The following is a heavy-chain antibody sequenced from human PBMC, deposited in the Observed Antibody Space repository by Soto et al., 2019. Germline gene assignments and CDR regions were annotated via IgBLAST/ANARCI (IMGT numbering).Heavy chain of an antibody. CDR1: GYTFLNYG. J-gene: IGHJ4*02. D-gene: IGHD6-19*01. CDR2: ISTFNGNT. Sequence: QVRLVQSGGEVKKPGASVKVSCKTSGYTFLNYGITWVRQAPGQGLEWMGWISTFNGNTNYAQKFQGRVTMTRDTSTTTAYMELRTLSSDDTDMYYCTTENTGTRPTVALDFWGQGTLVTVSS. CDR3: TTENTGTRPTVALDF. V-gene: IGHV1-18*04.